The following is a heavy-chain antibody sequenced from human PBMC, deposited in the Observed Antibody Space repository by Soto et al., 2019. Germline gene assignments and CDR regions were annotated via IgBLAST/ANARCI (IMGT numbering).Heavy chain of an antibody. D-gene: IGHD2-21*02. CDR2: ISGSGVST. CDR1: GFTFSSYA. Sequence: EVQLLESGGGLVQPGGSLRLSCAASGFTFSSYAMTWVRQAPGKGLEWVSGISGSGVSTYYADSVKGRFTISRDNSKNPLYLQMNSLRAEDTALYYCAKGSRADWYSDSDYWGQGTLVTVSS. J-gene: IGHJ4*02. V-gene: IGHV3-23*01. CDR3: AKGSRADWYSDSDY.